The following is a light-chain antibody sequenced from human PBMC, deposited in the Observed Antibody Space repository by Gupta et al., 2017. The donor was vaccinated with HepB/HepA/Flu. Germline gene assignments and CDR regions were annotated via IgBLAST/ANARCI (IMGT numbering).Light chain of an antibody. V-gene: IGLV3-21*04. CDR1: EIGVKP. CDR3: QVLDTTTEHVV. CDR2: YTS. Sequence: SCVLTQPPSVSLAAGGTATITGEGNEIGVKPVHWYEQHPGQPPLLIPYYTSVRPSGMPRRVSGSTSGNSATLTINSVEADDAADYYCQVLDTTTEHVVYGGGTKLTVL. J-gene: IGLJ2*01.